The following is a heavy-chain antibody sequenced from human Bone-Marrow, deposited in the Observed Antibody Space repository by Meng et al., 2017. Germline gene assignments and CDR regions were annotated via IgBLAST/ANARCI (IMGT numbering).Heavy chain of an antibody. J-gene: IGHJ4*02. CDR3: ARAPISHLDGTLRAFDY. CDR2: IYQSGST. V-gene: IGHV4-4*02. Sequence: QVQLQESGPGLVKPSGTLSLTCAGSGGSIRSSNWWSWVRQPPGKGLEWIGEIYQSGSTHYNPFLKSPVTISINKSKNPFFLKLSSVTAADTAVYYCARAPISHLDGTLRAFDYWGQGTLVTVSS. CDR1: GGSIRSSNW.